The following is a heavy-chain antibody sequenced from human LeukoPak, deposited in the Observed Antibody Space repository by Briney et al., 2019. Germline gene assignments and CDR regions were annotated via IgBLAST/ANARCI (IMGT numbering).Heavy chain of an antibody. CDR1: GFTFSSYG. Sequence: GGSLRLSCAASGFTFSSYGMHWVRQAPGKGLEWVAVIWYDGSNKYYADSVKGRFTISRDNSKNTLYLQMNSLRAEDTAVYYCARHHYSSGWYGYYFDYWGQGTLVTVSS. V-gene: IGHV3-33*01. CDR3: ARHHYSSGWYGYYFDY. D-gene: IGHD6-19*01. CDR2: IWYDGSNK. J-gene: IGHJ4*02.